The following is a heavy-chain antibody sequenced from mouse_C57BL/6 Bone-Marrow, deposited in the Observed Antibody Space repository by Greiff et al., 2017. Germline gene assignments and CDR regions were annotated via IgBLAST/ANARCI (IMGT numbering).Heavy chain of an antibody. CDR2: ISDGSSYI. CDR3: ARDVVGLRRAFAY. J-gene: IGHJ3*01. D-gene: IGHD2-4*01. CDR1: GFTFSNYA. Sequence: EVMLVESGGGLVKPGGSLKLSCAASGFTFSNYAMHWVRQTPEKRLEWVATISDGSSYIYYPDKVKGRFTISRDNAKTNLYLQMNNLKSEDTAMYYCARDVVGLRRAFAYWGQGTLVTVSA. V-gene: IGHV5-4*01.